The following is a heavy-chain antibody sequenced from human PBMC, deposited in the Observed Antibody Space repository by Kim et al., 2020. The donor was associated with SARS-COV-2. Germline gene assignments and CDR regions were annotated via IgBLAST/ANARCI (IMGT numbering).Heavy chain of an antibody. V-gene: IGHV3-23*01. J-gene: IGHJ4*02. CDR1: GSTFSSYA. Sequence: GGSLRLSCAASGSTFSSYAMSWVRQAPGKGLEWVSAISGSSGSTYYADSVKGRFTISRDNSKNTLYLQMNSLRAEDTAVYYCAKDRGGIAVAAHSFDYWGQGTLVTVSS. CDR2: ISGSSGST. D-gene: IGHD6-19*01. CDR3: AKDRGGIAVAAHSFDY.